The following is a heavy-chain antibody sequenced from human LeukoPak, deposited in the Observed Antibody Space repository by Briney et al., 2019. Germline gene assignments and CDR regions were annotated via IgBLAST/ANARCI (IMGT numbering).Heavy chain of an antibody. J-gene: IGHJ4*02. CDR3: AREAYYYGSGSPPYYFDY. V-gene: IGHV3-53*01. CDR1: GFTVSSNY. D-gene: IGHD3-10*01. Sequence: GGSLRLSCAASGFTVSSNYMSWVHQAPGKGLEWVSVIYSGGSTYYADSVKGRFTISRDSSKNTLYLQMNSLRAEDTAVYYCAREAYYYGSGSPPYYFDYRGQGTLVTVSP. CDR2: IYSGGST.